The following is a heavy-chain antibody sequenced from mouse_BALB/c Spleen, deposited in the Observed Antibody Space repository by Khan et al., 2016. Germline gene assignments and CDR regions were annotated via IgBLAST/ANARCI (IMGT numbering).Heavy chain of an antibody. CDR3: SRLGYYGYVNY. Sequence: EVKLLESGGGLVQPGGSLKLSCAASGFDFSRYWMSWVRQAPGKGLEWIGEINPDSSTINNTPSLKDKFIISRHNAKHKLDLLMNKVRSEETALYYWSRLGYYGYVNYWCQGTTLTFSS. V-gene: IGHV4-1*02. CDR2: INPDSSTI. J-gene: IGHJ2*01. D-gene: IGHD1-2*01. CDR1: GFDFSRYW.